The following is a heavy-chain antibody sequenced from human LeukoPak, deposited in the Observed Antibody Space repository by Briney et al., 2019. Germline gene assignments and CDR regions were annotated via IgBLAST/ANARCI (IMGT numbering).Heavy chain of an antibody. D-gene: IGHD3-10*01. Sequence: YPSDSDTRYSPSFQGQVTISADKSISTAYLQWSSLKASDTAMYYCARRITMVRTSHAFDIWGQGTMVTVSS. V-gene: IGHV5-51*01. CDR3: ARRITMVRTSHAFDI. CDR2: YPSDSDT. J-gene: IGHJ3*02.